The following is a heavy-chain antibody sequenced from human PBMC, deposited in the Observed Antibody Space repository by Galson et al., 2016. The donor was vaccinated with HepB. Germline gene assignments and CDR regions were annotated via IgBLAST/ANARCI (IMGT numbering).Heavy chain of an antibody. J-gene: IGHJ6*02. CDR2: MNPNSGNT. V-gene: IGHV1-8*01. CDR1: GYTFTSYD. D-gene: IGHD3-9*01. CDR3: ARGRLPRYFDWFYYYYGMDV. Sequence: SVKVSCKASGYTFTSYDINWVRQATGQGLEWMGWMNPNSGNTGYAQKFQGRVTMTRNTSISTAYMELSSLRSEDTAVYYCARGRLPRYFDWFYYYYGMDVWGQGTTVTVSS.